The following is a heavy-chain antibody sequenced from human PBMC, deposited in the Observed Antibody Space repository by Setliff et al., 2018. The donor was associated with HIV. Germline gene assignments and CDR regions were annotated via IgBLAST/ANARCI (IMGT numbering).Heavy chain of an antibody. CDR3: ARSPGVATITIFDY. CDR2: IYTSGST. D-gene: IGHD5-12*01. J-gene: IGHJ4*02. CDR1: GGSISSGRNY. V-gene: IGHV4-61*02. Sequence: SETLSLTCTVSGGSISSGRNYWSWIRQTAGKGLEWIGRIYTSGSTNYNPSLKSRVTISVDTSKNQVSLKLSSVTAADTAVYYCARSPGVATITIFDYWGQRTLVTVSS.